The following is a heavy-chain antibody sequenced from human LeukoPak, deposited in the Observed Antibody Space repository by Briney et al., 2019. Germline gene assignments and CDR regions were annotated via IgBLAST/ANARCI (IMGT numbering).Heavy chain of an antibody. Sequence: GSLRLSCAASGFTVSSNYMSWVRQAPGKGLEWVSVIYSGGSTYYADSVKGRFTISRDNSKNTLYLQMNSLRAEDTAVYYCARGDYGSGSYFDYWGQGTLVTVSS. CDR1: GFTVSSNY. CDR2: IYSGGST. D-gene: IGHD3-10*01. J-gene: IGHJ4*02. V-gene: IGHV3-66*01. CDR3: ARGDYGSGSYFDY.